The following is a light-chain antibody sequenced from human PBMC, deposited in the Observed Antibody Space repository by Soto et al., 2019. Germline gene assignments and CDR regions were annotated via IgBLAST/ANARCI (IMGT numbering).Light chain of an antibody. J-gene: IGKJ4*01. CDR1: QNININ. Sequence: EIVMTQSPLTLSVSPGERATLSCRASQNININLAWYQQRPGQAPRVLIYGASSRASGIPDRFSGGGSGTDFTLTINRLEPDDFAFYYCQQYKDWPPLTFGGGPRVEIK. V-gene: IGKV3D-15*01. CDR2: GAS. CDR3: QQYKDWPPLT.